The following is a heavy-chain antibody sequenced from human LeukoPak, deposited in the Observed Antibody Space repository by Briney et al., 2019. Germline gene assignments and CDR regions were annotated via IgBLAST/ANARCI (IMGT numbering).Heavy chain of an antibody. Sequence: SVKVSCKASGYTFTGYYMHWVRQAPGQGLEWMGGIIPIFGTANYAQKFQGRVTITADESTSTAYMELSSLRSEDTAVYYCARDSRGCSSTSCYAGDYYYYMDVWGKGTTVTISS. CDR2: IIPIFGTA. CDR1: GYTFTGYY. CDR3: ARDSRGCSSTSCYAGDYYYYMDV. J-gene: IGHJ6*03. D-gene: IGHD2-2*01. V-gene: IGHV1-69*13.